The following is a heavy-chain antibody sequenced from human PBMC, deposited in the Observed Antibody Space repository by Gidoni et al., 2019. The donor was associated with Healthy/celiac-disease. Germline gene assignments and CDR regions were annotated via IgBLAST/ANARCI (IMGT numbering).Heavy chain of an antibody. Sequence: EVQLVASGGGLVQPGGSLRLACPASGPTFDDYAMHWVRKSPGKELEWVSGISWNSGSIGYAGVGKGRFTIARDNAKNSLYLQMNSLRAEDTALYYCAKAEYYYDSSGPLDIWGQGTMVTVSS. CDR1: GPTFDDYA. J-gene: IGHJ3*02. V-gene: IGHV3-9*01. CDR2: ISWNSGSI. CDR3: AKAEYYYDSSGPLDI. D-gene: IGHD3-22*01.